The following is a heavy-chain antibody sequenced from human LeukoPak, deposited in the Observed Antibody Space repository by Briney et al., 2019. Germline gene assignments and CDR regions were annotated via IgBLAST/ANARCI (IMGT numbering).Heavy chain of an antibody. CDR1: GPSFSGYY. J-gene: IGHJ4*02. CDR3: ARDRGMYYYDSSGYLDY. V-gene: IGHV4-34*01. D-gene: IGHD3-22*01. Sequence: KPSETLSLTCAVYGPSFSGYYWSWIRQPPGKGLEWIGEINHSGSTNYNPSLKSRVTISVDTSKNQFSLKLSSVTAADTAVYYCARDRGMYYYDSSGYLDYWGEGTLVSVPS. CDR2: INHSGST.